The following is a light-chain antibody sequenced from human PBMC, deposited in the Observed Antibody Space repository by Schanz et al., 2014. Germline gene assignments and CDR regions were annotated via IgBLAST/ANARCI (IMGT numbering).Light chain of an antibody. CDR3: CSFAGSHVV. V-gene: IGLV2-11*01. CDR2: EGS. Sequence: QSALTQPRSVSGSPGQSVSISCTGTSSDVGGYNYVSWYQLHPGKAPKLIIYEGSQRPSTVSNRFSGSKSDNTASLTISGLQTEDEAHYYCCSFAGSHVVFGGGTKLTVL. CDR1: SSDVGGYNY. J-gene: IGLJ2*01.